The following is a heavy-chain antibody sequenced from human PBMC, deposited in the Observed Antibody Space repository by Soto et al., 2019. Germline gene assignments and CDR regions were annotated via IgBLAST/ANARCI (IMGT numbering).Heavy chain of an antibody. CDR1: GCTFSSYA. D-gene: IGHD3-22*01. CDR2: IIPIFGTA. CDR3: ARVARSMIVVDYYFDY. Sequence: ASVKVSCKASGCTFSSYAISWVRQAPGQGLEWMGGIIPIFGTANYAQKFQGRVTITADKSTSTAYMELSSLRSEDTAVYYCARVARSMIVVDYYFDYWGQGTLVTVSS. V-gene: IGHV1-69*06. J-gene: IGHJ4*02.